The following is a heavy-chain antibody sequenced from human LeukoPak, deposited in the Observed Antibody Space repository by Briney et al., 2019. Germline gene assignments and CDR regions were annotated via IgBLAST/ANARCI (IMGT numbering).Heavy chain of an antibody. D-gene: IGHD1-26*01. Sequence: PGRSLRLSCTASGFTFGDYTMTWIRQAPGKGLEWVGFIRNKADGGTPEYAASVKGRFTILRDDSKNIAYLQMNSLKTDDTAVYYCTRDPPTRYWGQGTLVTVSS. CDR3: TRDPPTRY. J-gene: IGHJ4*02. CDR1: GFTFGDYT. V-gene: IGHV3-49*03. CDR2: IRNKADGGTP.